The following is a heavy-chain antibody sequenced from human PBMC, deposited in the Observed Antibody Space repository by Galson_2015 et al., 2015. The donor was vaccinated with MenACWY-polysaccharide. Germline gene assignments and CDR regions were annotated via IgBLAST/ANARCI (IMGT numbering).Heavy chain of an antibody. V-gene: IGHV6-1*01. D-gene: IGHD1-7*01. CDR1: GDSVSSNSAT. CDR3: ARENYYFDY. Sequence: CAISGDSVSSNSATWNWIRQSPSRGLEWLGRTYYRSKWYNDYAVSVKGRMTINPDTSKNQFFLQLNPVTPEGTAVYYCARENYYFDYWGQGTLVTVSS. J-gene: IGHJ4*02. CDR2: TYYRSKWYN.